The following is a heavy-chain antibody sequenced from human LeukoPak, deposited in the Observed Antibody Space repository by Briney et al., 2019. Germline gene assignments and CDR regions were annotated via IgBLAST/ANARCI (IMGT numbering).Heavy chain of an antibody. CDR1: GGSFSGYY. J-gene: IGHJ3*02. V-gene: IGHV4-59*08. D-gene: IGHD3-10*01. Sequence: SETLSLTCAVYGGSFSGYYWSWIRQPPGKGLEWIGYIYYSGSTNYNPSLKSRVTISVDTSKNQFSLKLSSVTAADTAVYYCARHKGSGSYYSNDAFDIWGQGTMVTVSS. CDR3: ARHKGSGSYYSNDAFDI. CDR2: IYYSGST.